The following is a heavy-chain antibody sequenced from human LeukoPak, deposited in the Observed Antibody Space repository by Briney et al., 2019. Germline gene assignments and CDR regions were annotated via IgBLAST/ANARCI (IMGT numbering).Heavy chain of an antibody. CDR1: GFTFNDYW. CDR3: AKDSRDTIFGVVILGSRPASNWFDP. V-gene: IGHV3-23*01. Sequence: PGGSLRLSCVASGFTFNDYWMYWVRQAPGKGLEWVSAISGSGGSTYYADSVKGRFTISRDNSKNTLYLQMNSLRAEDTAVYYCAKDSRDTIFGVVILGSRPASNWFDPWGQGTLVTVSS. D-gene: IGHD3-3*01. CDR2: ISGSGGST. J-gene: IGHJ5*02.